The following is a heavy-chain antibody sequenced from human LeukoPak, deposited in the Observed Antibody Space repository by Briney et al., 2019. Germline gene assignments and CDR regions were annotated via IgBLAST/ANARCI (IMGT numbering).Heavy chain of an antibody. CDR1: GFSLTTSGVG. D-gene: IGHD3-22*01. V-gene: IGHV2-5*02. Sequence: ESGPTLVKPTQTLTLTCTISGFSLTTSGVGVGWIRQPPGKALEWLALINWDDQKVYSPSLQSRLSITKDTSKNQVVLTMTNVDPVDTATYYCAHRRDSSGYQYRYWFAPWGQGTLVTVSS. J-gene: IGHJ5*02. CDR3: AHRRDSSGYQYRYWFAP. CDR2: INWDDQK.